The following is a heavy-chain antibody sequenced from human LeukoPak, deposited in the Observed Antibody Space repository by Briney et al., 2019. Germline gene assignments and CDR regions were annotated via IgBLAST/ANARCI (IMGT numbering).Heavy chain of an antibody. CDR1: GGSFSGYY. V-gene: IGHV4-34*01. CDR2: INHSGST. Sequence: SETLSLTCAVYGGSFSGYYWSWIRQPPGKGLEWIGEINHSGSTNYNPSLKSRVTISVDTSKNQFSLKLSSVTAADTAMYYCARVTWIQLWSNRRSAFDIWGQGTMVTVSS. CDR3: ARVTWIQLWSNRRSAFDI. D-gene: IGHD5-18*01. J-gene: IGHJ3*02.